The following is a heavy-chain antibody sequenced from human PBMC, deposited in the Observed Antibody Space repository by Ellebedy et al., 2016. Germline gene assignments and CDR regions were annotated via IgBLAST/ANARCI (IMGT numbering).Heavy chain of an antibody. V-gene: IGHV3-53*01. J-gene: IGHJ5*02. Sequence: GGSLRLSCAASGFTVSSNYMSWVRQAPGKGLEWVSVIYSGGTTNYADSVKGRFIISRDTSKNTLYLQMNSLRAEDTAVYYCATRISEGAWGQGTLVTVSS. CDR3: ATRISEGA. CDR2: IYSGGTT. D-gene: IGHD2-21*01. CDR1: GFTVSSNY.